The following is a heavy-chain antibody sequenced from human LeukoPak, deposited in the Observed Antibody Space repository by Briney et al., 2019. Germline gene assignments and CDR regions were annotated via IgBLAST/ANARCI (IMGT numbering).Heavy chain of an antibody. CDR1: GGSISSYY. CDR2: IYYSGST. Sequence: PSETLSLTCTVSGGSISSYYWSWIRQPPGKGLEWIGYIYYSGSTNYNPSLKSRVTISVDTSKNQFSLKLSSVTAADTAVYYCARVAGSGYCEYWGQGTLVTVSS. CDR3: ARVAGSGYCEY. D-gene: IGHD2-15*01. J-gene: IGHJ4*02. V-gene: IGHV4-59*08.